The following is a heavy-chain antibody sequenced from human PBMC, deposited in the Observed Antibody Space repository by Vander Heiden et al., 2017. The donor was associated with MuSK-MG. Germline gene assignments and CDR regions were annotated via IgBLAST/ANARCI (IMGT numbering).Heavy chain of an antibody. V-gene: IGHV1-69*05. D-gene: IGHD6-19*01. J-gene: IGHJ4*02. CDR2: VISGIGDS. Sequence: QVPPVQSGGAVKKPGSSVRVACRASGGSSVSGAMRLVRQASGPGMECLGGVISGIGDSNYADHIKGRLTIGLYDSTGTPYMELRDLQFKDTRVYFCAGSQWRMTSRLFLSFFHQWGQGTLVTVS. CDR1: GGSSVSGA. CDR3: AGSQWRMTSRLFLSFFHQ.